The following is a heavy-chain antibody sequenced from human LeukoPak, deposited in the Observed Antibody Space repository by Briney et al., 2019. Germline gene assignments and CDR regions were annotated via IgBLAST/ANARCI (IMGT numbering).Heavy chain of an antibody. CDR1: GFTFSSYW. CDR3: TRSGRGGAFDI. V-gene: IGHV3-74*01. CDR2: IYSDGSRT. D-gene: IGHD1-26*01. Sequence: PGGSLRLSCAASGFTFSSYWMHWVRQGPGKGLVWVSRIYSDGSRTTYADSVKGRFTISGDNAKNTLYLQMNSLRVEDTAMYYWTRSGRGGAFDIWGRGTMVTVSS. J-gene: IGHJ3*02.